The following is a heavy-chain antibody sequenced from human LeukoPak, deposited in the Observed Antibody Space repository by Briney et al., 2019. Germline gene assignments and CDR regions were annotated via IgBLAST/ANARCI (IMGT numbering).Heavy chain of an antibody. D-gene: IGHD3-22*01. CDR3: ARVRYYDSSGYESAFDI. CDR2: IYYSGST. Sequence: SETLSLTCTVSGGSISSYYWSWIRQPPGKGLEWIGYIYYSGSTNYNPSLKSRVTISVDTSKNQFSLKLSSVTAADTAVYYCARVRYYDSSGYESAFDIWGQGTMVTVSS. J-gene: IGHJ3*02. CDR1: GGSISSYY. V-gene: IGHV4-59*01.